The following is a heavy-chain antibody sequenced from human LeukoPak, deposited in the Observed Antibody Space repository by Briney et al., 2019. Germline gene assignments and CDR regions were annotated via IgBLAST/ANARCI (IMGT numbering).Heavy chain of an antibody. J-gene: IGHJ5*02. V-gene: IGHV1-2*02. Sequence: ASVKVSCKAPGGTFSSYAISWVRQAPGQGLEWMGWINPNSGGTNYAQKFQGRVTMTRDTSISTAYMELSRLRSDDTAVYYCAREDCSSTSCYDFGVGNWFDPWGQGTLVTVSS. CDR2: INPNSGGT. D-gene: IGHD2-2*01. CDR1: GGTFSSYA. CDR3: AREDCSSTSCYDFGVGNWFDP.